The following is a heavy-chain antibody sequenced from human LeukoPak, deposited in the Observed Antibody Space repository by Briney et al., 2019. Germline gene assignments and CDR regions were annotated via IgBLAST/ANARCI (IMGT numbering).Heavy chain of an antibody. CDR3: VKVGVLWFGELSYFDY. J-gene: IGHJ4*02. Sequence: GGSLRLSCSASGLTFNSYAMHWLRQAPGKGLEYVSAISSNGGSTYYADSVKGRFTISRDNSKNTLYLQMSSLRAEDTAVYYCVKVGVLWFGELSYFDYWGQGTLVTVSS. CDR2: ISSNGGST. V-gene: IGHV3-64D*06. D-gene: IGHD3-10*01. CDR1: GLTFNSYA.